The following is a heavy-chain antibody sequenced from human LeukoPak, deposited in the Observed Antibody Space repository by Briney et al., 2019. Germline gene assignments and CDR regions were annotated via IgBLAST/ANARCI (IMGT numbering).Heavy chain of an antibody. CDR2: ISSSGSTI. CDR1: GFTFSSYE. D-gene: IGHD3-10*01. CDR3: ARTPMVRGPDGGDY. J-gene: IGHJ4*02. V-gene: IGHV3-48*03. Sequence: GGSLRLSCAASGFTFSSYEMNWVRQAPGKGLEWVSYISSSGSTIYYADSVKGRFTISRDNAKNSLYLQMNSLRAEDTAVYYCARTPMVRGPDGGDYWGQGTLVTVSS.